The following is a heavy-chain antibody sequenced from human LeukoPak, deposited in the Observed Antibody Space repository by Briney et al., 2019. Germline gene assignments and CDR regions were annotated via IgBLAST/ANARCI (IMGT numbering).Heavy chain of an antibody. Sequence: TGGSLRLSCAASGFTVSSNYMSWVRQAPGKGLEWVSVIYSGGSTYYADSVKGRFTISRDNSKNTLYLQMNSLRAEDTAVYYCARDRRGNLDYWGQGTLVTVSS. V-gene: IGHV3-53*01. CDR2: IYSGGST. J-gene: IGHJ4*02. CDR3: ARDRRGNLDY. D-gene: IGHD1-14*01. CDR1: GFTVSSNY.